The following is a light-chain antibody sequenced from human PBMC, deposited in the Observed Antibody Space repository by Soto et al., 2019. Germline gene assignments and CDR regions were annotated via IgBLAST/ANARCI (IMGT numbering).Light chain of an antibody. CDR1: QGISNS. CDR2: AAS. CDR3: QTYNSARVT. J-gene: IGKJ4*01. V-gene: IGKV1-27*01. Sequence: DIQMTQSPSSLSASVGDRVTITCRASQGISNSLAWYQQNAGKSPKLLIYAASNLQSGVPSRFSCSGSGTDFSLTISSLQREDVATYYCQTYNSARVTFGGGTKVEIK.